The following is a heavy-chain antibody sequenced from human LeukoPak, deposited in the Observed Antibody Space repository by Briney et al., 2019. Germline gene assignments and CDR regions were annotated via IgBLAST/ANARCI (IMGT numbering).Heavy chain of an antibody. CDR2: INHSGRT. CDR1: GGSSSAYY. V-gene: IGHV4-34*01. J-gene: IGHJ4*02. Sequence: SETLSLTCGVYGGSSSAYYWSWIRQPPGKGLEWIGEINHSGRTNYNPSLKSRVTISVDTSKNQFSLKLSSVTAADTAVYYCARVSGYDWESFYDYWGQGTLVTVSS. D-gene: IGHD5-12*01. CDR3: ARVSGYDWESFYDY.